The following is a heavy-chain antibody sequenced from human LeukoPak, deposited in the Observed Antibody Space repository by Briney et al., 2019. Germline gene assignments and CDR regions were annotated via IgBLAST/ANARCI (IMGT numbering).Heavy chain of an antibody. D-gene: IGHD6-19*01. CDR2: INPNSGAT. CDR3: ARVGSHWSSFHY. CDR1: GYSFNAFD. Sequence: ASVKVSCKASGYSFNAFDIHWVRQAPGQGLEWVGRINPNSGATDYAQKFRAGVTLTRDTTTNTVYMELSSLRSDDTAVYYCARVGSHWSSFHYWGQGTLVIVSS. J-gene: IGHJ4*02. V-gene: IGHV1-2*06.